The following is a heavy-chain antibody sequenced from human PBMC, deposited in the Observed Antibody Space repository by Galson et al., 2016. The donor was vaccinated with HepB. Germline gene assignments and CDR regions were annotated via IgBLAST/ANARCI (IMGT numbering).Heavy chain of an antibody. J-gene: IGHJ2*01. CDR1: GFSFGNYA. Sequence: SLRLSCAASGFSFGNYAMNWVRQSPGKGLEWVSVISASGSGTDYVDSVKGRFTVSRANSRNTLYLQMNSLRAEDTALYYRLKDFGDWGTSCYFGEQGRGYFDLWGRGTLVSVSS. CDR3: LKDFGDWGTSCYFGEQGRGYFDL. V-gene: IGHV3-23*01. CDR2: ISASGSGT. D-gene: IGHD2-2*01.